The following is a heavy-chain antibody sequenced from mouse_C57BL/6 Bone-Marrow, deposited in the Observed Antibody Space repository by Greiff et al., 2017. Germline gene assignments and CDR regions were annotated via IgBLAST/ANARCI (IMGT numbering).Heavy chain of an antibody. Sequence: VQLKQPGAELVKPGASVKLSCKASGYTFTSYWMQWVKQRPGQGLEWIGEIDPSDSYTNYNQKFKGKATLTVDTSSSTAYMQLSSLTSEDSAVYYCARDGYYLYYAMDYWGQGTSVTVSS. CDR1: GYTFTSYW. D-gene: IGHD2-3*01. CDR3: ARDGYYLYYAMDY. CDR2: IDPSDSYT. J-gene: IGHJ4*01. V-gene: IGHV1-50*01.